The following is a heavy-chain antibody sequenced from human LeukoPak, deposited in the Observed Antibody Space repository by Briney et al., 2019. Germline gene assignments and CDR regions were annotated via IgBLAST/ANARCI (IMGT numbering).Heavy chain of an antibody. V-gene: IGHV3-30*18. CDR1: GFXFSSHG. CDR2: ISYDGSDK. D-gene: IGHD5-18*01. J-gene: IGHJ6*02. Sequence: PGRALRLSCGASGFXFSSHGIHWVRQAPGKGLEWVAVISYDGSDKYYADSVKGRFTISRDNSKNTVYLQMNSLRPEDTAVYYCAKGRTVDTAMVTHYYGMDVWGQGTTVTVSS. CDR3: AKGRTVDTAMVTHYYGMDV.